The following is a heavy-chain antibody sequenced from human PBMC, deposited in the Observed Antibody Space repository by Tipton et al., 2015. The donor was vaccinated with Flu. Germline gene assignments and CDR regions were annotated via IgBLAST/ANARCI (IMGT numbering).Heavy chain of an antibody. J-gene: IGHJ3*01. D-gene: IGHD2-8*01. V-gene: IGHV4-38-2*02. CDR1: GYSISSDYY. Sequence: TLSLTCTVSGYSISSDYYWGWIRQPPGKGLEWIGNIFHTGSTYYNPSLKSRVTLSVDTSKNQFSLKVISVTAADTAVYYCATADYAISTGAFNVWGRGTMVTVSS. CDR3: ATADYAISTGAFNV. CDR2: IFHTGST.